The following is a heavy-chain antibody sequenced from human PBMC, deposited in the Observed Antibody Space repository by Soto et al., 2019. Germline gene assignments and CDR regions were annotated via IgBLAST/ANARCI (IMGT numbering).Heavy chain of an antibody. J-gene: IGHJ4*02. CDR2: INAGNGNT. D-gene: IGHD6-13*01. CDR1: GYTFTSYA. Sequence: ASVKVSCKASGYTFTSYAMHWVRQAPGQRLEWMGWINAGNGNTKYSQKFQGRVTITRDTSASTAYMELSSLRSEDTAVYYCARGYSSSWYLRALDYWGQGTLVTVSS. CDR3: ARGYSSSWYLRALDY. V-gene: IGHV1-3*01.